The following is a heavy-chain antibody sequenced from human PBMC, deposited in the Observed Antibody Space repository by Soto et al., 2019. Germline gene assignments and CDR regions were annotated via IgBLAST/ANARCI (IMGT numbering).Heavy chain of an antibody. D-gene: IGHD3-3*01. CDR3: ARTDGFLDWPRHPAY. V-gene: IGHV4-31*03. CDR1: GGSISSGGYY. Sequence: SETLSLTCTVSGGSISSGGYYWSWIRQHPGKGLEWIGYIYYSGSTYYNPSLKSRVTISVDTSKNQFSLKLSSVTAADTAVYYCARTDGFLDWPRHPAYWGQGTLVTVSS. CDR2: IYYSGST. J-gene: IGHJ1*01.